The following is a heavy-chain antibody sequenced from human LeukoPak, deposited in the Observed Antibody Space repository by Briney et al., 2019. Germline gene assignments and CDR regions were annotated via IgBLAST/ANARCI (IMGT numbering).Heavy chain of an antibody. V-gene: IGHV3-48*03. CDR2: ISTSGSTK. J-gene: IGHJ4*02. D-gene: IGHD2-2*01. Sequence: GGSLRLSCAASGFTLSSYEVNWVRQAPGKGLEWVSYISTSGSTKYYADSVKGRFTISRDNAENSLYLQMNSLRAEDAAVYYCARRYCSSTSCTLDYWGQGTLVTVSS. CDR1: GFTLSSYE. CDR3: ARRYCSSTSCTLDY.